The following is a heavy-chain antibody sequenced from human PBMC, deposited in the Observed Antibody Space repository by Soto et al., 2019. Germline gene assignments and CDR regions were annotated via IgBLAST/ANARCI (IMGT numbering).Heavy chain of an antibody. CDR1: GFTFSSYA. Sequence: QVQLVESGGGAVQPGKSLRLSCAASGFTFSSYALHWVRQAPGKGLEWVAVLSYDGSNEYADSVKGRFSFSRDNFKNTLYLQLSSLTADDTAVYYCATDPTSPEYRYTGRVRDTTLDSLGQGTL. J-gene: IGHJ5*01. D-gene: IGHD1-26*01. CDR3: ATDPTSPEYRYTGRVRDTTLDS. V-gene: IGHV3-30-3*01. CDR2: LSYDGSNE.